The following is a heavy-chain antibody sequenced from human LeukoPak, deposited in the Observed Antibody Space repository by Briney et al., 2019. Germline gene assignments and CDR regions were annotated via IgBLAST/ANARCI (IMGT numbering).Heavy chain of an antibody. Sequence: GGSLRLSCVVSGITFNDYGLHWVRQAPGKGLEWVAAIPYDGTNKYYSDSAKGRFTISRDNSKSTLYLQMNGLRAEDTAVYYCAKLQNGGGADVSIVHGYWGQGTLVTVSS. D-gene: IGHD3-16*02. V-gene: IGHV3-30*02. CDR1: GITFNDYG. CDR3: AKLQNGGGADVSIVHGY. CDR2: IPYDGTNK. J-gene: IGHJ4*02.